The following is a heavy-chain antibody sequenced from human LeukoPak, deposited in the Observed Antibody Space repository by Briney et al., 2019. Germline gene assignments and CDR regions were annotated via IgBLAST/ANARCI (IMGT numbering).Heavy chain of an antibody. CDR2: ISSGSSTI. CDR1: GFTFSSYS. J-gene: IGHJ4*02. D-gene: IGHD5-18*01. CDR3: APSMGGINTAMADY. V-gene: IGHV3-48*04. Sequence: GGSLRLSCAASGFTFSSYSMKWVRQAPGKGLDWLSYISSGSSTIYYADSVKGRFTISRDNTKKTLYLEMNSLRAEDTAVYYCAPSMGGINTAMADYWGQGTLVTVSS.